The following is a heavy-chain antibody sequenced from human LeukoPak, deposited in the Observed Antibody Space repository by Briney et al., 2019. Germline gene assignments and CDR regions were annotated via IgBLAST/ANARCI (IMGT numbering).Heavy chain of an antibody. V-gene: IGHV1-2*02. Sequence: ASVKVSCKASGYTFTGYYMHWVRQAPGQGLEWMGWINPNSGGTNYAQKFQGRVTMTRDTTISTAYMELSRLRSDDTAVYYCARDLAGIAAAKRRDIKKWFDPWGQGTLVTVSS. CDR3: ARDLAGIAAAKRRDIKKWFDP. J-gene: IGHJ5*02. CDR1: GYTFTGYY. D-gene: IGHD6-13*01. CDR2: INPNSGGT.